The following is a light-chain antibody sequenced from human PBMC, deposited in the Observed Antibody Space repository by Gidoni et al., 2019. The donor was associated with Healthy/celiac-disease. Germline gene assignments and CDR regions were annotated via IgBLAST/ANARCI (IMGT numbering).Light chain of an antibody. Sequence: ELVLTQSPGTLSLSPGERATLPCRASQSVSSSYLAWYQQKPGQAPRLLIYGASSRATGIPDRCSGSGSGTDFTITISRLEPEDFAVYYCQQYGSSPRTFGQXTKLEIK. V-gene: IGKV3-20*01. CDR2: GAS. J-gene: IGKJ2*01. CDR1: QSVSSSY. CDR3: QQYGSSPRT.